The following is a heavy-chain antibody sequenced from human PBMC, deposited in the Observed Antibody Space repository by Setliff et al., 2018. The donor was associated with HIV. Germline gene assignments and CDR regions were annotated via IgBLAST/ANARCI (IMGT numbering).Heavy chain of an antibody. CDR3: ASSWSRVPYYGMDV. D-gene: IGHD6-13*01. Sequence: GASVKVSCKASGYTFTSYYIHCVRQAPGQGPEWMGIINPNGGSTNYAQKFQGRVAMTADTSTNTVYMELSSLRSDDTAVYYCASSWSRVPYYGMDVWGQGTTVTVSS. CDR2: INPNGGST. V-gene: IGHV1-46*01. J-gene: IGHJ6*02. CDR1: GYTFTSYY.